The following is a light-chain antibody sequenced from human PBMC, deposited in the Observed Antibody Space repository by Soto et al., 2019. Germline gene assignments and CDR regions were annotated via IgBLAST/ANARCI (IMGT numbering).Light chain of an antibody. V-gene: IGKV1-12*01. CDR3: HPANSFPLT. CDR2: AAS. Sequence: DIQMTQSPSSVSASVGDRVTITCRTSQGISSWLAWYQQKPGKAPKLLIYAASSLQSVVPSRFGGSGSGTDFTLTISSLPPEHFATYHCHPANSFPLTFGGGTKVDIK. J-gene: IGKJ4*01. CDR1: QGISSW.